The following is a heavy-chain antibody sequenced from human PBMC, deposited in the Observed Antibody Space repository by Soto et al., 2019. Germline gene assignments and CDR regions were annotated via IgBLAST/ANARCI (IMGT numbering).Heavy chain of an antibody. J-gene: IGHJ5*02. D-gene: IGHD5-18*01. CDR2: IYYSGST. V-gene: IGHV4-31*03. CDR3: ARDTQGYSYGYPRKYNWFDP. Sequence: QVQLQESGPGLVKPSQTLSLTCTVSGGSISSGGYYWSWIRQHPGEGLEWIGYIYYSGSTYYNPSLKSRVTISVDTSKNQFSLKLSSVTAADTAVYYCARDTQGYSYGYPRKYNWFDPWGQGTLVTVSS. CDR1: GGSISSGGYY.